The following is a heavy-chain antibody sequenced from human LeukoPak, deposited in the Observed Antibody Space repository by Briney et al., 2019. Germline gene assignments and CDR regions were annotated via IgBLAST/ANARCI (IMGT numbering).Heavy chain of an antibody. Sequence: PGGSLRLSCAASGFTFSSYGMHWVRQAPGKGLEWVAVISYDGSNKYYADSVKGRFTISRDNSKNTLYLQMNSLRAEDTAVYYCAKARRDSSGYYFDYWGQGTLVTVSS. CDR2: ISYDGSNK. CDR1: GFTFSSYG. D-gene: IGHD3-22*01. J-gene: IGHJ4*02. V-gene: IGHV3-30*18. CDR3: AKARRDSSGYYFDY.